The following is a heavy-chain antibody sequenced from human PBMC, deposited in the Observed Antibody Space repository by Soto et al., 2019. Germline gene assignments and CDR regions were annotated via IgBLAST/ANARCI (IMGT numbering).Heavy chain of an antibody. CDR1: GFTFDDYT. D-gene: IGHD6-13*01. CDR3: AKDKEEQQLGSGMDV. V-gene: IGHV3-43*01. CDR2: ISWDGGST. Sequence: PGGSLRLSCAASGFTFDDYTMHWVRQAPGKGLEWVSPISWDGGSTYYADSVKGRFTISRDNSKNSLYLQMNSLRTEDTAFYYCAKDKEEQQLGSGMDVWGQETTVTVSS. J-gene: IGHJ6*02.